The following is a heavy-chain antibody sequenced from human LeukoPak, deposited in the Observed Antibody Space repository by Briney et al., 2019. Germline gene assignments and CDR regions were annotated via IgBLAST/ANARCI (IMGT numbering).Heavy chain of an antibody. J-gene: IGHJ6*03. D-gene: IGHD4-17*01. CDR2: VNPNSGDT. CDR1: GYTITNNY. Sequence: ASVKVSCKASGYTITNNYMHWVRQAPGQGLEWMGWVNPNSGDTNFAQKFQGRVTMTRDTSINTGYMELGWLTSDDTAVYYCARGLDDYGNRYYYMDVWGKGTTVTISS. V-gene: IGHV1-2*02. CDR3: ARGLDDYGNRYYYMDV.